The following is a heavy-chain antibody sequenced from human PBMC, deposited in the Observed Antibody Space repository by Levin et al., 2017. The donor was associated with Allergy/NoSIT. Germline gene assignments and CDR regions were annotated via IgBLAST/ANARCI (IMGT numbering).Heavy chain of an antibody. CDR2: IWYDGSNK. CDR1: GFTFSSYG. CDR3: ARDRSYFDY. J-gene: IGHJ4*02. Sequence: GGSLRLSCAASGFTFSSYGMHWVRQAPGKGLEWLAVIWYDGSNKYYADSVKGRFTISRDNSRNTLYLQMNSLRAEDTAVYCCARDRSYFDYWGQGTLVTVSS. V-gene: IGHV3-33*01.